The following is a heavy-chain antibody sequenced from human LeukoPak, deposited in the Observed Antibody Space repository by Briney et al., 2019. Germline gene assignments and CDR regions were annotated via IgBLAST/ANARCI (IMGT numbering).Heavy chain of an antibody. CDR1: GYTFTGYY. Sequence: ASVKVSCKASGYTFTGYYMHWVRQAPGQGLEWMGWINPNSGGTNYAQKFQGRVTMTRDTSISTAYMELSRLRSDDTAVYYCARDLYYDSSGCFDYWGQGTLVTVSS. J-gene: IGHJ4*02. V-gene: IGHV1-2*02. D-gene: IGHD3-22*01. CDR2: INPNSGGT. CDR3: ARDLYYDSSGCFDY.